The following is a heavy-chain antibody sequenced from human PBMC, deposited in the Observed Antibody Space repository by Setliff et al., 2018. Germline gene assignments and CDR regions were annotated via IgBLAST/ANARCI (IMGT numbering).Heavy chain of an antibody. J-gene: IGHJ3*02. D-gene: IGHD3-22*01. CDR3: ARVASIMILVDIFFPNDAFDI. CDR1: GFTFSSYT. Sequence: PGGSLRLSCAASGFTFSSYTMNWVRQAPGQGLEWVSSIDSSSTWIYYGDSVKGRFTISRDNAKNSLYLQMNSLRAEDTAVYYCARVASIMILVDIFFPNDAFDIWGQGTMVTVSS. V-gene: IGHV3-21*01. CDR2: IDSSSTWI.